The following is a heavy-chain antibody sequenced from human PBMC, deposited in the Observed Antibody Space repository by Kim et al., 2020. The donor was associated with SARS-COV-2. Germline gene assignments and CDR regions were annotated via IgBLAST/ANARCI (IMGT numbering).Heavy chain of an antibody. CDR2: ISSSSSYI. CDR1: GFTFSSYS. Sequence: GGSLRLSCAASGFTFSSYSMNWVRHAPGKGLEWVSSISSSSSYIYYADSVKGRFTISRDNAKNSLYLQMNSLRAEDTAVYYCARDWSYYYDSSGYYYDYWGQGTLVTVSS. J-gene: IGHJ4*02. CDR3: ARDWSYYYDSSGYYYDY. D-gene: IGHD3-22*01. V-gene: IGHV3-21*01.